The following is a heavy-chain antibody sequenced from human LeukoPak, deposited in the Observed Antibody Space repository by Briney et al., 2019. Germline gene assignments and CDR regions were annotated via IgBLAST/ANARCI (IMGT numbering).Heavy chain of an antibody. CDR1: GGSISSGGYS. Sequence: PSETLSLTCAVSGGSISSGGYSWSWIRQPPGKGLEWIGYIYHSGSTYYNPSLKGRVTISVDRSKNQFSLKVSSVTAADTAVYYCARGSGYSSLDYWGQGTLVTVSS. D-gene: IGHD3-22*01. CDR2: IYHSGST. J-gene: IGHJ4*02. CDR3: ARGSGYSSLDY. V-gene: IGHV4-30-2*01.